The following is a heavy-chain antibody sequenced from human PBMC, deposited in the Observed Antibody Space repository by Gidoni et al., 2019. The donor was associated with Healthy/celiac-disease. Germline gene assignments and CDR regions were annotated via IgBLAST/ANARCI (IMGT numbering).Heavy chain of an antibody. J-gene: IGHJ4*02. Sequence: QVQLVQSGAEVKKPGSSVKVSCKASGGTFSSYAISWVRQAPGQGLEWMGGIIPIFGTANYAQKFQGRVTITADESTSTAYMELSSLRSEDTAVYYCARERGIVVVPAAHPGAFDYWGQGTLVTVSS. CDR1: GGTFSSYA. V-gene: IGHV1-69*01. D-gene: IGHD2-2*01. CDR3: ARERGIVVVPAAHPGAFDY. CDR2: IIPIFGTA.